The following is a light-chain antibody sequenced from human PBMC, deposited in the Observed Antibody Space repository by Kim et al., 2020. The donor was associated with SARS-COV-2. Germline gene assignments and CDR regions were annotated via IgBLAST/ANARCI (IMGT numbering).Light chain of an antibody. CDR3: RSYDSGLSGWV. CDR2: DDS. Sequence: RVIISSSGGSSNVGASYNVHWCQQLPGTTPKHLIYDDSNRPSGVADRCSGAKSGTSASLAITGLQAEDEADDYCRSYDSGLSGWVFGGGTKLTVL. CDR1: SSNVGASYN. J-gene: IGLJ3*02. V-gene: IGLV1-40*01.